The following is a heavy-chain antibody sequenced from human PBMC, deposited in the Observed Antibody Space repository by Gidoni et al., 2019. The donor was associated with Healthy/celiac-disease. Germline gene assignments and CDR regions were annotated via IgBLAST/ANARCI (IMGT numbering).Heavy chain of an antibody. J-gene: IGHJ4*02. CDR1: GFTFRSYG. CDR2: IWYDGSNK. Sequence: QVQLVESGGGVVQPGRSLRLSCAASGFTFRSYGMNWVRQAPGKGLEWVAVIWYDGSNKYYADSVKGRFTISRDNSKNTLYLQMNSLRVEDTAVYYCASNILTAYRESDYWGQGTLVTVSS. V-gene: IGHV3-33*01. CDR3: ASNILTAYRESDY. D-gene: IGHD3-9*01.